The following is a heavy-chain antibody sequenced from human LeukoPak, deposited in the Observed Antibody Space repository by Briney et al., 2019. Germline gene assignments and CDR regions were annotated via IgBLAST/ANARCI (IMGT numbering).Heavy chain of an antibody. D-gene: IGHD3-22*01. CDR1: GYTFTNYD. J-gene: IGHJ3*02. Sequence: ASVKVSFKASGYTFTNYDINWVRQAPGQGLEWMGWMNPNSGNTGYAQELQGRVTMTRNSSISTAFMELSSLRSEDTAVYYCARGGTIYDSILEDAFDIWGQGTMVTVSS. CDR3: ARGGTIYDSILEDAFDI. V-gene: IGHV1-8*01. CDR2: MNPNSGNT.